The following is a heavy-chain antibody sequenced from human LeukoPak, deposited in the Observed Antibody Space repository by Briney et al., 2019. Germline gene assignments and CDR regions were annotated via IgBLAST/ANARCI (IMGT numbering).Heavy chain of an antibody. CDR3: AREDYCSGGSCYSGYFQH. CDR2: IYYSGTT. Sequence: ETLSLTCTVSGGSISSYYWSWIRQPPGKGLEWIGYIYYSGTTNYNPSLKSRVTISVDTSKNQFSLKLSSVTAAGTAVYYCAREDYCSGGSCYSGYFQHWGQGTLVTVSS. CDR1: GGSISSYY. V-gene: IGHV4-59*01. D-gene: IGHD2-15*01. J-gene: IGHJ1*01.